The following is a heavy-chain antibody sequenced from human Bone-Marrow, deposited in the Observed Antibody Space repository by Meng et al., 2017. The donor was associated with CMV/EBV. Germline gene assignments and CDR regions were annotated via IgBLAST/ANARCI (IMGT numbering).Heavy chain of an antibody. D-gene: IGHD3-22*01. V-gene: IGHV4-30-4*08. CDR1: GGSISSGDYY. Sequence: QVQLQESGPGLVKPSQTLSLTCTVSGGSISSGDYYWSWIRQPPGKGLEWIGYIYYSGSTYYNPSLKSRVTISVDTSKNQFSLKLSSVTAADTAVYYCARLHYYDSSVYPYFDYWGQGPLVTVSS. J-gene: IGHJ4*02. CDR2: IYYSGST. CDR3: ARLHYYDSSVYPYFDY.